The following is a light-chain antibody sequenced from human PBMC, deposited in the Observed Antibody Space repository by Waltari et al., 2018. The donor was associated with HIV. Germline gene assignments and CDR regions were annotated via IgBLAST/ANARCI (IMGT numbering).Light chain of an antibody. J-gene: IGLJ2*01. CDR2: EVT. CDR1: SSDVGGYNF. CDR3: SSYTGSSTVV. Sequence: QSALTQPPSTSGSPGQSVTISCPGTSSDVGGYNFVSWYQQHPGKVPKPMIYEVTKRPSGVPDRFSGSKSGNTASLTVSGLQADDEADYYCSSYTGSSTVVFGGGTKLTVL. V-gene: IGLV2-8*01.